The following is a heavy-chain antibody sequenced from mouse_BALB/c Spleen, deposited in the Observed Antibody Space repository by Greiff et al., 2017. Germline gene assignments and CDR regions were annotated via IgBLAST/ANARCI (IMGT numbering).Heavy chain of an antibody. J-gene: IGHJ4*01. Sequence: VQLQQPGAELVKPGASVKLSCKASGYTFTSYWMHWVKQRPGQGLEWIGEINPSNGRTNYNEKFKSKATLTVDKSSSTAYMQLSSLTSEDSAVYYCARPIYYGSSYYAMDYWGQGTSVTVSS. V-gene: IGHV1S81*02. CDR3: ARPIYYGSSYYAMDY. D-gene: IGHD1-1*01. CDR2: INPSNGRT. CDR1: GYTFTSYW.